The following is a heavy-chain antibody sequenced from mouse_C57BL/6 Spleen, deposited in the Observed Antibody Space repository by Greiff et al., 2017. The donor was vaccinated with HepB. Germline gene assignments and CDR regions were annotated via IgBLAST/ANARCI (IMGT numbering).Heavy chain of an antibody. Sequence: VQLKESGPGLVKPSQSLSLTCSVTGYSITSGYYWNWIRQFPGNKLEWMGYISYDGSNNYNPSLKNRISITRDTSKNQFFLKLNSVTTEDTATYYCARKDGYWYFDVWGTGTTVTVSS. CDR1: GYSITSGYY. D-gene: IGHD2-3*01. CDR2: ISYDGSN. CDR3: ARKDGYWYFDV. J-gene: IGHJ1*03. V-gene: IGHV3-6*01.